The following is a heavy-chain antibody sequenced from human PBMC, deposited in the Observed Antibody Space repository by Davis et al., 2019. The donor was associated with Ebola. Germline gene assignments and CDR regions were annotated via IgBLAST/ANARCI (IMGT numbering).Heavy chain of an antibody. V-gene: IGHV1-18*01. CDR3: ARGTPKRPNYYYYYGMDV. J-gene: IGHJ6*02. CDR2: ISAYNGNT. CDR1: GYTFTSYG. Sequence: ASVKVSCKASGYTFTSYGISWVRQAPGHGLEWMGWISAYNGNTNYAQKLQGRVTMTTDTSTSTAYMELRSLRSDDTAVYYCARGTPKRPNYYYYYGMDVWGQGTTVTVSS.